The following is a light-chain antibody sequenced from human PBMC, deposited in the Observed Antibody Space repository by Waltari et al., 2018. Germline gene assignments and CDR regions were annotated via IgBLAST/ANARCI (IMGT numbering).Light chain of an antibody. CDR3: QHYVRLPAT. V-gene: IGKV3-20*01. J-gene: IGKJ1*01. Sequence: EVLLTQSPGTLSLSPGERATLSCRASQSVGRSLAWYQQKPGQAPRLLIYGASTMFTGIPDRFSGSGSGTDFSLTISRLEPEDFAVYYCQHYVRLPATFGQGTTVEIK. CDR2: GAS. CDR1: QSVGRS.